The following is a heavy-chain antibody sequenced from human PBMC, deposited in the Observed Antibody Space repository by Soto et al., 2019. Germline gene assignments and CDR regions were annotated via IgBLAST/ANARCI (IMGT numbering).Heavy chain of an antibody. Sequence: QVQLVQSGAEVKKPGSSVKASCKASGGSFRSNALSWVRQAPGQGLEWMGGIIPIFAIANYAQRFQGRVTITADESTGTAYMELSSLRSEDTAVYYCARVGEYCGGACPQYFEHWGQGTLVTVSS. CDR2: IIPIFAIA. V-gene: IGHV1-69*12. CDR1: GGSFRSNA. J-gene: IGHJ1*01. D-gene: IGHD2-21*02. CDR3: ARVGEYCGGACPQYFEH.